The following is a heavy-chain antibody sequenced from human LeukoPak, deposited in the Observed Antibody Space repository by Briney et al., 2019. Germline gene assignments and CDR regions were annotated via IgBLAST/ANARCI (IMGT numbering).Heavy chain of an antibody. Sequence: GRSLRLSCAASGFTFSSYAMHWVRQAPGKGLEWVAVISYDGSNKYYADSVKGRFTISRDNSKNTLYLQMNSLRAEDTAVYYCAKENLGDSSGYYYRVGAFDIWGQGTMVTVFS. CDR2: ISYDGSNK. J-gene: IGHJ3*02. V-gene: IGHV3-30-3*01. CDR3: AKENLGDSSGYYYRVGAFDI. D-gene: IGHD3-22*01. CDR1: GFTFSSYA.